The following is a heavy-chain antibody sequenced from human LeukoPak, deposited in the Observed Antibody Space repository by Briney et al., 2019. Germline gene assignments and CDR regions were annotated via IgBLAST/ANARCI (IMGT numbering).Heavy chain of an antibody. CDR1: GYTFTGYY. CDR3: AREPPQDSSGEFDY. CDR2: INPNSGGT. V-gene: IGHV1-2*02. D-gene: IGHD6-19*01. J-gene: IGHJ4*02. Sequence: ASVKVSCKASGYTFTGYYMHWVRQASGQGLEWMGWINPNSGGTNYAQKFQGRVTMTRDTSISTAYMELSRLRSDDTAVYYCAREPPQDSSGEFDYWGQGTLVTVSS.